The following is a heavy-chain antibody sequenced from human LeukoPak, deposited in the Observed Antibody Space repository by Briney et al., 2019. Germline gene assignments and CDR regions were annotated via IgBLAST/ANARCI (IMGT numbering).Heavy chain of an antibody. D-gene: IGHD6-19*01. CDR1: GFTFSSYA. CDR3: AKGRLSGVVVAGYGMDV. Sequence: GGSLRLSCAASGFTFSSYAMSWVRQAPGKGMEWVSAISGIGVTTYSAASVKGRFTISRDNSKNTLYLQTNSLRAEDTAVYYCAKGRLSGVVVAGYGMDVWGQGTTITVSS. J-gene: IGHJ6*02. CDR2: ISGIGVTT. V-gene: IGHV3-23*01.